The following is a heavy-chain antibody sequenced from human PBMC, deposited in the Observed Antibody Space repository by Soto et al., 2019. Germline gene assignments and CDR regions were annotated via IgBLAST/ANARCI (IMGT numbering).Heavy chain of an antibody. D-gene: IGHD5-12*01. Sequence: QVQLQQWGAGRLKPSETLSLTCAVYGGSFSGYYWSWIRQPPGKGLEWIGEINHSGSTNYNPSLKSRVTISVDTSKNQFSLKLSSVTAADTAVYHCARYSVGMATIKGYYYGMDVWGQGTTVTVSS. CDR2: INHSGST. J-gene: IGHJ6*02. CDR3: ARYSVGMATIKGYYYGMDV. V-gene: IGHV4-34*01. CDR1: GGSFSGYY.